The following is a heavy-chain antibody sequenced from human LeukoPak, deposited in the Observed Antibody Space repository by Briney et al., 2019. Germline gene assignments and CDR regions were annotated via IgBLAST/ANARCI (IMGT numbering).Heavy chain of an antibody. CDR1: GGSISNYY. D-gene: IGHD4-17*01. Sequence: SETLSLTCTVSGGSISNYYWSWIRQPPGKGLEWIGYIYYSGSTNYNPSLKSRVTISVDTSKNQFSLKLNSVTAADTAVYYCARFPHYGDYGMDVWGQGTTVTVSS. CDR3: ARFPHYGDYGMDV. V-gene: IGHV4-59*08. J-gene: IGHJ6*02. CDR2: IYYSGST.